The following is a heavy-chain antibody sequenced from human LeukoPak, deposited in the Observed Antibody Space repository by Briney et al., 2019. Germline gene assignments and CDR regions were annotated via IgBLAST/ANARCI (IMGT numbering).Heavy chain of an antibody. CDR1: GFTFSSYA. V-gene: IGHV3-23*01. CDR3: ASGAIAVPIIGPWHY. J-gene: IGHJ4*02. CDR2: ISGSGGST. Sequence: GGSLRVSCAASGFTFSSYAISWVRQAPGKGLEWVSAISGSGGSTYYADSVKGRFTISRDNSKNTLYLQMNSLRAEDTAVYYCASGAIAVPIIGPWHYWGQGTLVTVSS. D-gene: IGHD6-19*01.